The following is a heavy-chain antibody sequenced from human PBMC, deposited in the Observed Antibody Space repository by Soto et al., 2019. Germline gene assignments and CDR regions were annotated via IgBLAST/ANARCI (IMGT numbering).Heavy chain of an antibody. V-gene: IGHV1-69*01. J-gene: IGHJ5*02. Sequence: QVQLVQSGAEVKKPGSSVNVSCKASGGTFSSYAISWVRQAPGQGLEWMGGIIPIFGTANYAQKFQGRVTITADESTSTAYMELSSLRSDDTAVYYWAGDCSSTRCYTASYNWFDPWGQGTLVTVSS. CDR2: IIPIFGTA. CDR1: GGTFSSYA. D-gene: IGHD2-2*02. CDR3: AGDCSSTRCYTASYNWFDP.